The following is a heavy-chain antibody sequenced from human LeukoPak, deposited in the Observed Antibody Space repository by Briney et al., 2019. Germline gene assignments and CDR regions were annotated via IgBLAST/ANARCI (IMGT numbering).Heavy chain of an antibody. Sequence: ASVKVSCKASGYTFTDYTMHWLRQAPGQRLDWMGWINGGSGNTKYSPEFQGRVTITRDTSASTAYMELNSLRTEDTAVYYCANPGYDSSGYYYVDWGQGTLVTVSS. V-gene: IGHV1-3*01. D-gene: IGHD3-22*01. CDR3: ANPGYDSSGYYYVD. CDR2: INGGSGNT. CDR1: GYTFTDYT. J-gene: IGHJ4*02.